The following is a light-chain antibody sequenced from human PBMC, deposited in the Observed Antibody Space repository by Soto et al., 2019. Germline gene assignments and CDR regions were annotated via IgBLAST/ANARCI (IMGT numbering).Light chain of an antibody. CDR3: SSYTTSSTRV. CDR2: EVS. CDR1: SSDVGGYNY. V-gene: IGLV2-14*01. J-gene: IGLJ1*01. Sequence: QSALTQPASVSGSPGQSITISCTGTSSDVGGYNYVSWYQQHPGKAPKLMIYEVSNRPSGVSNRFSGFKSGNTASLTISGLRAEDEADYYCSSYTTSSTRVFGTGTKLTVL.